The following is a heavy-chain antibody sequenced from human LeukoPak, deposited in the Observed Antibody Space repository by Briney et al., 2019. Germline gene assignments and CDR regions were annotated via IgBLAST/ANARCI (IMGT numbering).Heavy chain of an antibody. CDR1: GGSISNTNW. CDR2: ISLTGLT. CDR3: SRENGAFSPFGY. D-gene: IGHD2-8*01. Sequence: SGTLSLTCGVSGGSISNTNWWSWVRPPPGQGLEWIGEISLTGLTNYNPSLESRVSVSPDKSKNQLSLNLTSVTAADTAVYYCSRENGAFSPFGYWGQGTLVTVPS. J-gene: IGHJ4*02. V-gene: IGHV4-4*02.